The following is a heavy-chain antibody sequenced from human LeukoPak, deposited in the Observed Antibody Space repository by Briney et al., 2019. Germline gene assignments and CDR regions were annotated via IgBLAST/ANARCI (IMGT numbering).Heavy chain of an antibody. V-gene: IGHV4-61*02. CDR2: IYISGTT. Sequence: KPSETLSLTCAVSGGSISSGSYYWSWIRQPAGKGLEWIGRIYISGTTNYNPSLKSRVTMSVDTSKNQFSLKLSSVTATDTAVYFCARGPRGEHYFNYWGQGTLVTVSS. CDR1: GGSISSGSYY. J-gene: IGHJ4*02. D-gene: IGHD3-10*01. CDR3: ARGPRGEHYFNY.